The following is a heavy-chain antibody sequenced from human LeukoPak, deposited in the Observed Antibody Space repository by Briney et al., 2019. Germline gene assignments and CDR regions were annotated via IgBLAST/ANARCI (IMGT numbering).Heavy chain of an antibody. CDR1: GGSITSYY. D-gene: IGHD2-15*01. V-gene: IGHV4-4*07. CDR3: ARDGNGSRAFDY. CDR2: IYTSGST. Sequence: SETLSPTCTVSGGSITSYYWSWIRQPAGKGLEWIGRIYTSGSTNYNPSLKSRVTISVDKSNNQFSLNLTSVTAADTAVYYCARDGNGSRAFDYWGQGTLVTVFS. J-gene: IGHJ4*02.